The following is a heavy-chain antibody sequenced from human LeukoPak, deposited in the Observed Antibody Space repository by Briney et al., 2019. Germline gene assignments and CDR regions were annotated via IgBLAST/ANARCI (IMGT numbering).Heavy chain of an antibody. CDR2: IRYDGSNK. Sequence: GGSLRLTCAASGFTFSSYGMHWVRQAPGKGLEWVAFIRYDGSNKYYADSVKGRFTISRDNSKNTLYLQMNSLRAEDTAVYYCAKEGSTYYDFWSGYPLGYWGQGTLVTVSS. CDR3: AKEGSTYYDFWSGYPLGY. D-gene: IGHD3-3*01. CDR1: GFTFSSYG. J-gene: IGHJ4*02. V-gene: IGHV3-30*02.